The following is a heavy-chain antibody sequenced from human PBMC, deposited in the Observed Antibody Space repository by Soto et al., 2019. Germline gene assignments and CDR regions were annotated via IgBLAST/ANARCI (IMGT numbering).Heavy chain of an antibody. CDR2: IVVGSGNT. V-gene: IGHV1-58*01. Sequence: SVKVSCKASGFTFTSSAVQWVRQARGQRLEWIGWIVVGSGNTNYAQKFQERVTITRDMSTSTAYMELSSLRSEDTAVYYCAAESSYDSSGSDYWGQGTLVTVST. J-gene: IGHJ4*02. D-gene: IGHD3-22*01. CDR1: GFTFTSSA. CDR3: AAESSYDSSGSDY.